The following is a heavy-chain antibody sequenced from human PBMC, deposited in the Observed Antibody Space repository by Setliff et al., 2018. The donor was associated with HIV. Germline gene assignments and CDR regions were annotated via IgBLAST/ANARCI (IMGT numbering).Heavy chain of an antibody. V-gene: IGHV3-23*01. CDR1: GFTFSNYA. Sequence: PGGSLRLSCAASGFTFSNYAMSWVRQAPGEGLEWVSAILSTGERTFYADSVKGRFTISRDNSKNTVYLQMNSLRADDSAVYYCARDMPHSRFDPWGQGTLVTVSP. CDR2: ILSTGERT. J-gene: IGHJ5*02. D-gene: IGHD2-2*01. CDR3: ARDMPHSRFDP.